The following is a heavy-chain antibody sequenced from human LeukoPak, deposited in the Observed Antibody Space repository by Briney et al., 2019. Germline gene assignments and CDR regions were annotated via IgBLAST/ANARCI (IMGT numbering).Heavy chain of an antibody. J-gene: IGHJ6*02. Sequence: GGSLRLSCAASGFTFSPYWMHWVRQAPGKGLVWVSNIKSDGRSTRYADSVKGRFTISRDNSKNTLYLQMNSLRAEDTAVYYCAREFAIITEYYGMDVWGQGTTVTVSS. V-gene: IGHV3-74*01. CDR1: GFTFSPYW. D-gene: IGHD3-22*01. CDR3: AREFAIITEYYGMDV. CDR2: IKSDGRST.